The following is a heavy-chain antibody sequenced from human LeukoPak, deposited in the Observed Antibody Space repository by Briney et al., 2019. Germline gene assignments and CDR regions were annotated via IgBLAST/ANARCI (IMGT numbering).Heavy chain of an antibody. CDR3: ARDLPIVPAAMNY. J-gene: IGHJ4*02. V-gene: IGHV1-69*04. CDR2: IIPILGIA. D-gene: IGHD2-2*01. Sequence: ASVKVSCKASGGTFSSYAISWLRQAPGQGLEWMGRIIPILGIANYAQKFQGRVTMTTDTSTSTAYMELRSLRSDDTAVYYCARDLPIVPAAMNYWGQGTLVTVSS. CDR1: GGTFSSYA.